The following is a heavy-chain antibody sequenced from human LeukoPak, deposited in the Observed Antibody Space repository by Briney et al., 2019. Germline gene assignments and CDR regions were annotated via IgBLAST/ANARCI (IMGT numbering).Heavy chain of an antibody. CDR3: ARHKADYVRGTFRVGFGL. V-gene: IGHV4-39*01. CDR1: GGSISSNHYY. Sequence: SETLSLTCTVSGGSISSNHYYWAWIRQPPGKGLEWLGSIYYRGTTYYNPSLKSRVTISVVTFNNQFSLKLSSVTAADTSVYYCARHKADYVRGTFRVGFGLWGQGTLVTVSS. CDR2: IYYRGTT. J-gene: IGHJ4*02. D-gene: IGHD3-16*01.